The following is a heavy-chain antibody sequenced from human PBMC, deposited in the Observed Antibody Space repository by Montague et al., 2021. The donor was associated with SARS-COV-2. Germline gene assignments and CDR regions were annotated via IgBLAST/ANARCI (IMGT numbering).Heavy chain of an antibody. Sequence: PALVKSTQTLTLTCTFSGFPLSTSGMRASWIRQPPGKALEWLARIDWXDDKFYSTSLKTRLTISKDTSKNQVVLTMTNMDPVDTATYYCARSYYDILTAYYTPFDYWGRGTLVTVSS. J-gene: IGHJ4*02. V-gene: IGHV2-70*04. CDR3: ARSYYDILTAYYTPFDY. D-gene: IGHD3-9*01. CDR2: IDWXDDK. CDR1: GFPLSTSGMR.